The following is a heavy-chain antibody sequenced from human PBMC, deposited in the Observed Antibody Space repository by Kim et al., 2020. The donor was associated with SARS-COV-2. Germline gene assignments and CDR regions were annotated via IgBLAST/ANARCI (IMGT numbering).Heavy chain of an antibody. D-gene: IGHD2-21*02. CDR3: ARGGHIGVVTALDY. Sequence: SVKVSCKASGGTFSSYAISWVRQAPGQGLEWMGGIIPIFGTANYAQKFQGRVTITADESTSTAYMELSSLRSEDTAVYYCARGGHIGVVTALDYWGQGTLVTVSS. CDR1: GGTFSSYA. V-gene: IGHV1-69*13. J-gene: IGHJ4*02. CDR2: IIPIFGTA.